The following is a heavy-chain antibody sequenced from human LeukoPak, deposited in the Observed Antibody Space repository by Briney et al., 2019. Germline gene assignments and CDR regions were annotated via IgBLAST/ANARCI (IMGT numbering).Heavy chain of an antibody. V-gene: IGHV4-31*03. Sequence: SPSETLSLTCTVSGGSSSSDVYYWTWIRQRPGEGLEWIGYISNSGSTHYSPSLRSRVTISVDTSKNHFSLKLSSVTAADTAVYYCARETLSTHAFDIWGQGTMVTVSS. CDR1: GGSSSSDVYY. D-gene: IGHD2-2*01. CDR2: ISNSGST. J-gene: IGHJ3*02. CDR3: ARETLSTHAFDI.